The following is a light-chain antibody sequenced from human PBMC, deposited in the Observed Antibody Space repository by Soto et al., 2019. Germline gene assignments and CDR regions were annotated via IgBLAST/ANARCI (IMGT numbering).Light chain of an antibody. CDR2: WAS. CDR3: QQYYSTLWT. V-gene: IGKV4-1*01. Sequence: DIVMTQSPDSLAVSLGERATINCKSSQSGLYSSNNKNYLAWYQQKPGQPPKLLIYWASTRESGVPDRFSGSGSGTDFTLPISSLQAEDVAVYYCQQYYSTLWTFGQGTKVEIK. CDR1: QSGLYSSNNKNY. J-gene: IGKJ1*01.